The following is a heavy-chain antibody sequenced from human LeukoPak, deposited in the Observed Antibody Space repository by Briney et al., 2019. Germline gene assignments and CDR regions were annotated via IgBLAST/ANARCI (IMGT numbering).Heavy chain of an antibody. Sequence: GGSLRLSCAASGFTFSSHDMHWVRQPTGKGLEWVSVIGTAGNTYYTDSVKGRFTISRENAKNSLYLQMDNLRAEDTAVYYCARSKSYSSGWTDFDCWGQGILVTVSS. CDR3: ARSKSYSSGWTDFDC. D-gene: IGHD6-19*01. CDR2: IGTAGNT. V-gene: IGHV3-13*01. J-gene: IGHJ4*02. CDR1: GFTFSSHD.